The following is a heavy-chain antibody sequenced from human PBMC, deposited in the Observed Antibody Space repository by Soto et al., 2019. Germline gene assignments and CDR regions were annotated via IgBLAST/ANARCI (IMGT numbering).Heavy chain of an antibody. CDR1: GFTVSSNS. CDR2: IYSGGST. J-gene: IGHJ4*02. D-gene: IGHD3-22*01. CDR3: ARGLCRGYYDTSSYFLLDY. Sequence: EVQLVESGGGLIQPGGSLRLSCAVSGFTVSSNSMTWVRQGPGKGLECVSVIYSGGSTKFADSVKGRFTISRDNSKNTLYLQMNRLRAEVTAVYYCARGLCRGYYDTSSYFLLDYWGKGPLVSVCS. V-gene: IGHV3-53*01.